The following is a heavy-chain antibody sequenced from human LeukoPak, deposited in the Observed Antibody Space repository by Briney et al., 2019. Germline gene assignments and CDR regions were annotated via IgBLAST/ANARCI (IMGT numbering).Heavy chain of an antibody. CDR3: ARTSAPYDSSV. Sequence: GGSLRLSCAASGFTFSSYSMNWVRQAPGKGLEWVSYISSSSSTIYYADSVKGRFTISRDNAKNSLYLQMNSLRAEDTAVYYCARTSAPYDSSVWGQGTLVTVSS. J-gene: IGHJ4*02. V-gene: IGHV3-48*04. CDR1: GFTFSSYS. CDR2: ISSSSSTI. D-gene: IGHD3-22*01.